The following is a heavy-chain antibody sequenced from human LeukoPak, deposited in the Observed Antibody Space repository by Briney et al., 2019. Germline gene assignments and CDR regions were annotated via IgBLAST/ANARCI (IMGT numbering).Heavy chain of an antibody. CDR2: IKQDGSEK. D-gene: IGHD1-26*01. Sequence: PGGSLRLSCAASRFTFSNYWMTWVRQAPGKGLEWVANIKQDGSEKYYVDSVKGRFTISRDNAKNSLYLQMNSLRAEDTAVYYCAREGLVATTSDTGFDYWGQGTLVTVSS. J-gene: IGHJ4*02. CDR3: AREGLVATTSDTGFDY. CDR1: RFTFSNYW. V-gene: IGHV3-7*01.